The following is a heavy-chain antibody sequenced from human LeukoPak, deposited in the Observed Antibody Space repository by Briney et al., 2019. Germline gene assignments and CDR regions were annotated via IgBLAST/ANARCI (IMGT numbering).Heavy chain of an antibody. V-gene: IGHV3-64D*06. J-gene: IGHJ4*02. D-gene: IGHD6-19*01. CDR3: AKALGRIASIAVAGPIDY. CDR2: ISSNGGST. Sequence: GGSLRLSCSASGFTFSSYAMHWVRQAPGKGLEYVSAISSNGGSTYYADSVKGRFTISRDNSKNTLYLQMSSLRAEDTAVYYCAKALGRIASIAVAGPIDYWGQGTLVTVSS. CDR1: GFTFSSYA.